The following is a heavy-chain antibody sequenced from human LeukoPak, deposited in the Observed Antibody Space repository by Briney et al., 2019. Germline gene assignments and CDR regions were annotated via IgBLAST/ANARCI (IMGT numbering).Heavy chain of an antibody. Sequence: PGGSLTLSCAASEFTSSSYSMNWVRQAPGKGLEWVSSISSSSSYIYYADSVKGRFTISRDNAKNSLYLQMNSLRAEDTAVYYCARGVGSWTPYYFDYWGQGTLVTVSS. CDR1: EFTSSSYS. D-gene: IGHD6-13*01. CDR2: ISSSSSYI. V-gene: IGHV3-21*01. CDR3: ARGVGSWTPYYFDY. J-gene: IGHJ4*02.